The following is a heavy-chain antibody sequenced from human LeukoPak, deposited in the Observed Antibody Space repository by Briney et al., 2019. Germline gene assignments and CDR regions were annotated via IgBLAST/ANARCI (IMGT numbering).Heavy chain of an antibody. J-gene: IGHJ5*02. CDR3: AAFSPKMPPMVPP. CDR1: GYSISSGYY. V-gene: IGHV4-38-2*01. CDR2: IFHTGST. D-gene: IGHD3-10*01. Sequence: SETLSLTCAVSGYSISSGYYWDWIRPPPGKGREGIGSIFHTGSTYYNAPLKTRLPLSLDPSKNPFSLKLTSVTAADTTVYYWAAFSPKMPPMVPPWGHGTLVTVSS.